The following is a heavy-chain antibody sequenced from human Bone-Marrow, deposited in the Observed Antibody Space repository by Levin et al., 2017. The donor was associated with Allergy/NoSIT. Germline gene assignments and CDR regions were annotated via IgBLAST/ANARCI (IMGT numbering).Heavy chain of an antibody. CDR3: ARRGYSSGWSY. J-gene: IGHJ4*02. D-gene: IGHD6-19*01. Sequence: ASVKVSCKASGYSFTSYWIGWVRQMPGKGLEWMGIIYPGDSETKYSPSFQGQVTISADTSINTAYLQWSSLKASDTAIYYCARRGYSSGWSYWGQGTLVTVSS. CDR1: GYSFTSYW. V-gene: IGHV5-51*01. CDR2: IYPGDSET.